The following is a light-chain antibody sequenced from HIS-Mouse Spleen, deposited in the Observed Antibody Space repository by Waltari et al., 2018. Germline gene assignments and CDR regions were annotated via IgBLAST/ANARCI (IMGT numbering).Light chain of an antibody. Sequence: QSALTQPASVSGSPGQSITISCNGTSSDVGGYNYVSWYQQHPGKAPKLMIYDVSNRPSGVSNRFSGSKSGNTASLTISGLQAEDEADYYCSSYTSSSTEVFGGGTKLTVL. CDR3: SSYTSSSTEV. V-gene: IGLV2-14*03. J-gene: IGLJ2*01. CDR2: DVS. CDR1: SSDVGGYNY.